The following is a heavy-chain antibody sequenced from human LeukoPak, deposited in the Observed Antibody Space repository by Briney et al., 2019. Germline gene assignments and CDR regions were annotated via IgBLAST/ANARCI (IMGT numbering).Heavy chain of an antibody. Sequence: GGSLRLSCADSGFLFSDFIDHTMVWVRQAPGKGLEWVSYISSSSTSISYADSVRGRFTISRDNAKNSLYLQMNSLRAEDTAVYYCVSNLDSYYYYYMDVWGKGTTVTVSS. CDR1: GFLFSDFIDHT. D-gene: IGHD3/OR15-3a*01. CDR2: ISSSSTSI. CDR3: VSNLDSYYYYYMDV. J-gene: IGHJ6*03. V-gene: IGHV3-21*01.